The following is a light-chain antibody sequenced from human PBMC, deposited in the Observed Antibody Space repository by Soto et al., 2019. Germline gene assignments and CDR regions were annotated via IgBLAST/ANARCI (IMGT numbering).Light chain of an antibody. Sequence: DIQMTQSPSTLSASVGDRVTITCRASQSLNTWLAWYQQKPGKAPKLLIYKASSLESGVPSRFSGSGSGTEFTLTISSLQPDDFANYYCQQYASYWTFGEGTKVEIK. J-gene: IGKJ4*02. CDR3: QQYASYWT. V-gene: IGKV1-5*03. CDR1: QSLNTW. CDR2: KAS.